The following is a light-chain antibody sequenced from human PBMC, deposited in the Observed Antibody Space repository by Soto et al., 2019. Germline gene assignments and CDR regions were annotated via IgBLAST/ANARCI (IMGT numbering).Light chain of an antibody. CDR3: QQCAHSPLT. CDR1: QSVTNNY. J-gene: IGKJ1*01. Sequence: EIVLTQSPGTLSLSPGERATLSCRASQSVTNNYLAWYQQKPSQAPRLLIYDASNRDTGIPDTFSGSGSGTDFTLTISRLEPEDFAVYYCQQCAHSPLTFGQGTKVDIK. V-gene: IGKV3-20*01. CDR2: DAS.